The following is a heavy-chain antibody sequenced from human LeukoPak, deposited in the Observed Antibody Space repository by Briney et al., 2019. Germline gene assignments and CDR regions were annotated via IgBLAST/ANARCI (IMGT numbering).Heavy chain of an antibody. V-gene: IGHV4-34*01. D-gene: IGHD3-3*01. J-gene: IGHJ4*02. CDR3: ARAPRDITIFGVVIPLDY. CDR1: GGTFSGYY. Sequence: SEILSPTCAVYGGTFSGYYWSWIRQPPGKGLEWIGEINHSGSTNYNPSLKSRVTISVDTSKNQFSLKLSSVTGADTAVYYCARAPRDITIFGVVIPLDYWGQGTLVTVSS. CDR2: INHSGST.